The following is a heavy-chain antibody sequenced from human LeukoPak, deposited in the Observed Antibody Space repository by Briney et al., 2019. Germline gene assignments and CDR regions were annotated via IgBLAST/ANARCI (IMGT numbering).Heavy chain of an antibody. CDR3: ARAVPQAYGDYDY. V-gene: IGHV1-69*13. J-gene: IGHJ4*02. CDR2: IIPIFGTA. Sequence: SVKVSCKASGGTFSSYAISWVRQAPGQGLEWMGGIIPIFGTANYAQKFQGRVTITADESTSTAYMELRSLRSDDTAVYYCARAVPQAYGDYDYWGQGALVTVSS. D-gene: IGHD4-17*01. CDR1: GGTFSSYA.